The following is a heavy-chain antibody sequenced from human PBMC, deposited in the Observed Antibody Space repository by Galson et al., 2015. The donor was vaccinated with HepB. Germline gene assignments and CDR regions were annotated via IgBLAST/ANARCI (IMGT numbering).Heavy chain of an antibody. D-gene: IGHD6-13*01. CDR2: ISDSGGSA. V-gene: IGHV3-23*01. Sequence: SLRLSCAASGFAFSSYSMNWVRQAPGQGLEWVSVISDSGGSAYYADSVKGRFTISRDNSKNTLYLQMNNLRAEDTAVYYCAKKAAVSSFWYFDLWGRGTLVTVSS. J-gene: IGHJ2*01. CDR1: GFAFSSYS. CDR3: AKKAAVSSFWYFDL.